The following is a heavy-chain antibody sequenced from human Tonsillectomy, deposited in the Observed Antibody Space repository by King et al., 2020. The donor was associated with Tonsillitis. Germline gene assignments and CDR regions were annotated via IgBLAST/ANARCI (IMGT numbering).Heavy chain of an antibody. D-gene: IGHD2-21*01. CDR3: VRDFRGSDC. CDR2: IDGDGSNT. CDR1: GFTFSSYW. J-gene: IGHJ4*02. Sequence: VQLVESGGGLVQPGGSLRLSCAASGFTFSSYWMHWVRQAPGKGLVWVSRIDGDGSNTNYADSVKGRFTTSRDNAKNTVYLQMNSLRAEDTAVYFCVRDFRGSDCWGQGTLVTVSS. V-gene: IGHV3-74*01.